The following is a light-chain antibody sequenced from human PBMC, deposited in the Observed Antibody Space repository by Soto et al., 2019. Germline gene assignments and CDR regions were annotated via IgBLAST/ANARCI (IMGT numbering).Light chain of an antibody. V-gene: IGKV3D-15*01. Sequence: TQSPATLSASSGEGITLSCRASQSVKNHLAWYQHRPGQAPRLLFYDASIRATGIPARFSAGGSGTEFTLVISSLQSEVAAVYYCQEYNAWSPGTFGQGTKV. CDR1: QSVKNH. CDR2: DAS. CDR3: QEYNAWSPGT. J-gene: IGKJ1*01.